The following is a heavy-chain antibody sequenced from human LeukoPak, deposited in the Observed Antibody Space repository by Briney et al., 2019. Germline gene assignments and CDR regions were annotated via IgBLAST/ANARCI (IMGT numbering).Heavy chain of an antibody. D-gene: IGHD3-22*01. CDR1: GFTFSTYA. CDR2: ISYDGSNK. Sequence: GGSLRLSCAASGFTFSTYAMNWVRQAPGKGLEWVAVISYDGSNKYYADSVKGRFTISRDNSKNTLYLQMNSLRAEDTAVYYCARGGRITMIVVVITVLDYWGQGTLVTVSS. CDR3: ARGGRITMIVVVITVLDY. J-gene: IGHJ4*02. V-gene: IGHV3-30-3*01.